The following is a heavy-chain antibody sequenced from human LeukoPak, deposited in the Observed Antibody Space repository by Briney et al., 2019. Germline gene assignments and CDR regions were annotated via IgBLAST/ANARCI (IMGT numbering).Heavy chain of an antibody. J-gene: IGHJ6*02. D-gene: IGHD5-12*01. CDR2: IIPILGIA. Sequence: GASVKVSCKASGGTFSSYAISWVRQAPGQGLEWMGRIIPILGIANYAQKFQGRVTITADKSTSTAYMELSSLRSEDTAVYYCARDNWAVARYYYYGMDVWGQGTTVNVSS. CDR1: GGTFSSYA. V-gene: IGHV1-69*04. CDR3: ARDNWAVARYYYYGMDV.